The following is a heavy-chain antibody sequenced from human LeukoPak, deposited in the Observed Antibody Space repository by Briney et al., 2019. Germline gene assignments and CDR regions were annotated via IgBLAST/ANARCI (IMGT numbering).Heavy chain of an antibody. V-gene: IGHV4-59*08. CDR2: IYYSGST. CDR3: ARRPRYCSGGYCYGWYFDL. Sequence: SETLSLTCTVSGGSISSYYWSWIRQPPGKGLEWIGYIYYSGSTNYNPSLKSRVTISVDTSKNQFSLKLSSVTAADTAVYYCARRPRYCSGGYCYGWYFDLWGRGTLVTVSS. CDR1: GGSISSYY. D-gene: IGHD2-15*01. J-gene: IGHJ2*01.